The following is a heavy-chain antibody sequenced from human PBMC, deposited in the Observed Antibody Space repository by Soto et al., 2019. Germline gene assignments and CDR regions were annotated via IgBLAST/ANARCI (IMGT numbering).Heavy chain of an antibody. V-gene: IGHV3-23*01. CDR3: AKDQAIYDFWSGYYLV. J-gene: IGHJ4*02. CDR2: ISGSGGST. CDR1: GFTFSSYA. D-gene: IGHD3-3*01. Sequence: VQLLESGGGLVQPGGSLRLSCAASGFTFSSYAMSWVRQAPGKGLEWDSAISGSGGSTYYADSVKGRFTISRDNSKNTLYLQMNSLRAEDTAVYYCAKDQAIYDFWSGYYLVWGQGTLVTVSS.